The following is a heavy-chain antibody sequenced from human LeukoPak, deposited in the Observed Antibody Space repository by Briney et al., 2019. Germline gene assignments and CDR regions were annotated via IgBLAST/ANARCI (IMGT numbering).Heavy chain of an antibody. CDR3: AKHRVAATPLGRGGIDY. CDR2: MKSKRDGGAT. D-gene: IGHD2-15*01. CDR1: GFTFTNAW. V-gene: IGHV3-15*01. J-gene: IGHJ4*02. Sequence: GGSLRLSCEASGFTFTNAWMNWVRQAPGKGPEWVGRMKSKRDGGATEYAAPVKGRFTISRDDSKNTVYLQMNSLKTEDTAVYYCAKHRVAATPLGRGGIDYWGQGTLVTVSS.